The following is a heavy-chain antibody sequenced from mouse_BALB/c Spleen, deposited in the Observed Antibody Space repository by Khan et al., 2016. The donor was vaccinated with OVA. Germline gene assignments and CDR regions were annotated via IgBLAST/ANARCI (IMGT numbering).Heavy chain of an antibody. J-gene: IGHJ2*01. V-gene: IGHV1-20*02. CDR3: ARENGSDFDY. Sequence: VQLKQSGPELVKPGASVKISCKASGYSFTGYFMNWVMQSHGKSLEWIGRIHPHIGETFYNQRFVVKATLTVDESSSTAYMELRRLASEDSAVYFCARENGSDFDYWGQGTTLTVSS. CDR1: GYSFTGYF. D-gene: IGHD1-1*01. CDR2: IHPHIGET.